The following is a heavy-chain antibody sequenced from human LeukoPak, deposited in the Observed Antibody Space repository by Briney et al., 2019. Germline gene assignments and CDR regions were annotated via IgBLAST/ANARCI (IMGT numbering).Heavy chain of an antibody. CDR1: GFTFSSYE. J-gene: IGHJ4*02. V-gene: IGHV3-66*01. D-gene: IGHD4-11*01. CDR3: ARDYDYNYYFDY. CDR2: IYSGGST. Sequence: GGSLRLSCAASGFTFSSYEMNWVRQAPGKGLEWVSVIYSGGSTYYADSVKGRFTISRDNAKNSLYLQMNSLRAEDTAVYYCARDYDYNYYFDYWGQGALVTVSS.